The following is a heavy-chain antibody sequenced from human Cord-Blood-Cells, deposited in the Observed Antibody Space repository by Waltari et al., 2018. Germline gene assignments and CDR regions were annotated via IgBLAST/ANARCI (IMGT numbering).Heavy chain of an antibody. CDR3: ARDQSAAGNDAFDI. Sequence: QVQLVESGGGVVQPGRSLRLSCAASGFTFSSYGMHWVRQAPGKGLEWVAVIWDDGSNKYYADSVKGRFTISRDNSKNTLYLQMNSLRAEDTAVYYCARDQSAAGNDAFDIWGQGTMVTVSS. V-gene: IGHV3-33*01. D-gene: IGHD6-13*01. CDR1: GFTFSSYG. CDR2: IWDDGSNK. J-gene: IGHJ3*02.